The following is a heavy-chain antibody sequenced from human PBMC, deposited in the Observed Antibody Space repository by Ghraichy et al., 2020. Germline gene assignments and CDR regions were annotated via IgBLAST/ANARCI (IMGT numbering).Heavy chain of an antibody. D-gene: IGHD3-22*01. J-gene: IGHJ4*02. Sequence: SETLSLTCSVSGGSISSYYWNWVRQPPGKGLEWIGYVHYSGSAKYNPSLTSRVTMSVDTSKSQFSLTLSSVTAADTAVYYCAGWDSSGNYYGNWGQGALVTVSS. V-gene: IGHV4-59*01. CDR1: GGSISSYY. CDR3: AGWDSSGNYYGN. CDR2: VHYSGSA.